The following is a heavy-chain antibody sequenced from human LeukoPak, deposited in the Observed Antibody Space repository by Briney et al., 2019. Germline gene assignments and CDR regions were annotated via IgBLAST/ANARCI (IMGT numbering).Heavy chain of an antibody. D-gene: IGHD3-22*01. CDR3: ASSGYYYDSSDPFYY. V-gene: IGHV4-4*07. CDR1: GGSISSYY. Sequence: PSETLSLTCTVSGGSISSYYWSWIRQPAGKGLEWIGRIYTSGSTNYNPSLKSRVTMSVDTSKNQFSLKLSSVTAADTAVYYCASSGYYYDSSDPFYYWGQGTLVTVSS. CDR2: IYTSGST. J-gene: IGHJ4*02.